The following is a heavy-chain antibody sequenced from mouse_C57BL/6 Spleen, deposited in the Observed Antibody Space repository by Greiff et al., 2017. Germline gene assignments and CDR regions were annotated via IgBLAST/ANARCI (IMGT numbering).Heavy chain of an antibody. D-gene: IGHD2-5*01. CDR3: ARDKDYSNYFDY. J-gene: IGHJ2*01. Sequence: DVHLVESGGGLVKPGGSLKLSCAASGFTFSSYAMSWVRQTPEKRLEWVAIISDGGSYTYYPDNVKGRFTISRDNAKNNLYLQMSHLKSEDTAMYYCARDKDYSNYFDYWGQGTTLTVSS. CDR2: ISDGGSYT. V-gene: IGHV5-4*01. CDR1: GFTFSSYA.